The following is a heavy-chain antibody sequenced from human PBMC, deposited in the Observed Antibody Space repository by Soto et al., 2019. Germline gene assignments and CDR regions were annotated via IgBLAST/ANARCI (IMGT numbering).Heavy chain of an antibody. CDR1: GYTFTNFH. CDR2: IGHNGASP. J-gene: IGHJ4*02. V-gene: IGHV1-46*01. CDR3: AREMGGTDY. D-gene: IGHD1-26*01. Sequence: QVQLVQSGADVKKPGASVRISCKASGYTFTNFHMHWVRRAPGQGLEWMGLIGHNGASPIYAQKFKGRVTINRDTSTRTVYMEVSSLRFEGPAVYYCAREMGGTDYGGQGTLVTVSS.